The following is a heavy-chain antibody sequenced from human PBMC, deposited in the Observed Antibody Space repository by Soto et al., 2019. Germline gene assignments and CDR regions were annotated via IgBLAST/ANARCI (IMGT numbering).Heavy chain of an antibody. CDR1: DGSISSGGYY. Sequence: SETLSLSCTVADGSISSGGYYWSWIRQHPGKGLEWIGYVYYSGSTYYNPSLKSRVTISVYTTKNQFYLKLSSVTAADTAVYYCAKLIPYYFDYWGQRTLVTVSS. J-gene: IGHJ4*02. D-gene: IGHD2-21*01. CDR2: VYYSGST. V-gene: IGHV4-31*03. CDR3: AKLIPYYFDY.